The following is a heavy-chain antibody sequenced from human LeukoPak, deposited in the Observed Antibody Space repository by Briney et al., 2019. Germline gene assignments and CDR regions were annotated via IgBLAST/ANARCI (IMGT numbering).Heavy chain of an antibody. J-gene: IGHJ5*02. D-gene: IGHD3-22*01. CDR3: AREPGFDSSGYLNWFDP. CDR2: IYYSGHT. CDR1: GGSISSYY. Sequence: KPSETLSLTCTVSGGSISSYYWSWIRQPPGKGLEWIGYIYYSGHTNYNPSLKSRVTISVDTSKNQLSLKLSSVTAADTAVYYCAREPGFDSSGYLNWFDPWGQGTLVTVSS. V-gene: IGHV4-59*01.